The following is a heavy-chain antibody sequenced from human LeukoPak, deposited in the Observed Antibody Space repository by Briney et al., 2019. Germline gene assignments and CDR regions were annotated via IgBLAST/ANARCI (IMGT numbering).Heavy chain of an antibody. CDR1: GYTFTDFY. Sequence: ASVKVSCKASGYTFTDFYIHWMRQAPGQGLEWMGWITPNSGGTIYGQKFQGRVTLTRDTSTSTAYMELSRLRSDDTAVYYCARVASTARRHDAFDIWGQGTMVTISS. J-gene: IGHJ3*02. V-gene: IGHV1-2*02. CDR3: ARVASTARRHDAFDI. CDR2: ITPNSGGT.